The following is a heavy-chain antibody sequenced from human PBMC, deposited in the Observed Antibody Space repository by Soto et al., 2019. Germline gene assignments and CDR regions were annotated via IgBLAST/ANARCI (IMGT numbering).Heavy chain of an antibody. J-gene: IGHJ4*02. Sequence: EVQVSESGGGLVQPGGSLRLSCAASGFTFSSYAMIWVRQAPGKGLEWVSAINDIGGSTYHADSVKGRFTISRDNTKNTLWLQMNSLTVEDTAVYYCAKGSAGGRPYYFDYWGQGALVTVSS. CDR2: INDIGGST. V-gene: IGHV3-23*01. D-gene: IGHD6-13*01. CDR3: AKGSAGGRPYYFDY. CDR1: GFTFSSYA.